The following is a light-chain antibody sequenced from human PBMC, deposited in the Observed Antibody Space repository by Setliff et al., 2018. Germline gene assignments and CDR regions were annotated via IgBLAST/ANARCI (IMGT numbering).Light chain of an antibody. J-gene: IGLJ1*01. CDR1: SSDVGGYNY. Sequence: QSALAQPASVSGSPGQPITISCTGTSSDVGGYNYVSWYQQHPGKAPKLMIYEVSNRPSGVSNRFSGSKSGNTASLTISGLQAEDEADYYCTSYTTTLYVFGTGTKVTVL. V-gene: IGLV2-14*01. CDR2: EVS. CDR3: TSYTTTLYV.